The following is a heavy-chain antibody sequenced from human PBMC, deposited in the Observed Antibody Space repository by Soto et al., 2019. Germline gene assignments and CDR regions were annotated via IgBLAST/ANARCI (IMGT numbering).Heavy chain of an antibody. CDR3: GRNRGGGEATSPPGG. CDR2: IWYDGSNK. CDR1: GFTFSSYG. J-gene: IGHJ4*02. Sequence: QVQLVESGGGVVQPGRSLRLSCAASGFTFSSYGMHWVRQAPGKGLEWVAVIWYDGSNKYYADSVKGRFTISRDNSKNPLYRKKNAGRAEDTAVFYGGRNRGGGEATSPPGGGGQEPLAPVSS. V-gene: IGHV3-33*01. D-gene: IGHD2-21*01.